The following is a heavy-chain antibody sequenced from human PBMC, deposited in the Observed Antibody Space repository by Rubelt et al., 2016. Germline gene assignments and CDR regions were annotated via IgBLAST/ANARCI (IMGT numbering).Heavy chain of an antibody. Sequence: QVQLQESGPGLVKPSETLSLTCSVSGGSIRRYHWSWIRLSPGKGLEWIGEISQGGTTNYNPSLKSRVTITSKNQFSLKLNSGTAAGTAVYYCARGGGSGSDGGYYFYGADVWGQGTTVTVSS. D-gene: IGHD1-26*01. CDR3: ARGGGSGSDGGYYFYGADV. V-gene: IGHV4-34*09. CDR2: ISQGGTT. CDR1: GGSIRRYH. J-gene: IGHJ6*02.